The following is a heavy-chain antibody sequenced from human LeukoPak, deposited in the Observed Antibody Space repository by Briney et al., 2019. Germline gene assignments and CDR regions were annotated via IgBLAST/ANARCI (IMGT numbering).Heavy chain of an antibody. CDR1: GYTFTGYY. CDR2: INPNSGGT. V-gene: IGHV1-2*02. CDR3: ARAPEVLWFQGGVAFDI. J-gene: IGHJ3*02. D-gene: IGHD3-10*01. Sequence: ASVKVSCKASGYTFTGYYMHWVRQAPGQGLEWMGWINPNSGGTNYAQKFQGRVTMTRDTSISTAYMELSRLRSDDTAVYYCARAPEVLWFQGGVAFDIWGQGTMVTVSS.